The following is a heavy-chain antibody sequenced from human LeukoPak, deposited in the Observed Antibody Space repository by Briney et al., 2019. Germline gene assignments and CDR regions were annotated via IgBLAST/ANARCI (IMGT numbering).Heavy chain of an antibody. Sequence: GGSLRLSCAASGFTFSSYSMTWVRQAPGKGLEWVSSISGNSRYIYYADSMRGRFTISRDNAKNSLYLQMNSLKLEDTAVYYCARVAEAAAFDSWGQGTLVTVSS. V-gene: IGHV3-21*06. CDR3: ARVAEAAAFDS. CDR1: GFTFSSYS. J-gene: IGHJ4*02. CDR2: ISGNSRYI. D-gene: IGHD6-13*01.